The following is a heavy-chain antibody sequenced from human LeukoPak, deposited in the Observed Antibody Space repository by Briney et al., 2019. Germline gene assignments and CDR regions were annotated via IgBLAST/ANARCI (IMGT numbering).Heavy chain of an antibody. J-gene: IGHJ4*02. CDR2: IYHSGST. CDR1: GGSISSGGYY. V-gene: IGHV4-30-2*01. CDR3: ARTLSPRVSCPFDY. D-gene: IGHD5/OR15-5a*01. Sequence: SETLSLTCTVSGGSISSGGYYWSWIRQPPGKGLEWIGYIYHSGSTYYNPSLKSRVTVSVDRSKNQFSLKLSSVTAADTAVYYCARTLSPRVSCPFDYWGQGTLVTVSS.